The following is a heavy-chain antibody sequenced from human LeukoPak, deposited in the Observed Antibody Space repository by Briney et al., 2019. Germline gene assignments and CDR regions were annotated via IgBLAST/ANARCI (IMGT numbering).Heavy chain of an antibody. CDR2: ISGSGGST. CDR1: GFTFSSYG. J-gene: IGHJ6*03. Sequence: GGTLRLSCAASGFTFSSYGMSWVRQAPGKGLEWVSGISGSGGSTYYADSVKGRFTISRDNSKNTLYLQMNSLRAEDTAVYYCARGGHDYYYMDVWGKGTTVTVSS. D-gene: IGHD3-10*01. V-gene: IGHV3-23*01. CDR3: ARGGHDYYYMDV.